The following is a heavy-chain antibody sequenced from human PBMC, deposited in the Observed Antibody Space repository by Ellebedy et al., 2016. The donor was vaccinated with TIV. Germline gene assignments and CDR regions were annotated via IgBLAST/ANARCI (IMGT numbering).Heavy chain of an antibody. CDR3: ARSYGARTSGP. CDR1: GFTFRNFN. Sequence: PGGSLRLSCAASGFTFRNFNMQWVRQAPGKGLEWVSYISGSASVTAYADSVKGRFTISRDNARTSLYLQMNSLRVDDTAMYYCARSYGARTSGPWGQGTLVTVSS. J-gene: IGHJ5*02. D-gene: IGHD3-16*01. V-gene: IGHV3-48*04. CDR2: ISGSASVT.